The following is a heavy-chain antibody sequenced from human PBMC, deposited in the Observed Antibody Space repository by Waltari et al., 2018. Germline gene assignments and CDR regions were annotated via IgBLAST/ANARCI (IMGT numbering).Heavy chain of an antibody. J-gene: IGHJ1*01. V-gene: IGHV4-4*02. Sequence: LYNGVRQSPDKGLEWIGQVHRSGRTNYNPSLASRVTVSMDTPNNQVSLRVTSTTAADTAIYYCARDRGRGLILDSWGQGILVTVSP. CDR1: L. CDR3: ARDRGRGLILDS. CDR2: VHRSGRT. D-gene: IGHD2-15*01.